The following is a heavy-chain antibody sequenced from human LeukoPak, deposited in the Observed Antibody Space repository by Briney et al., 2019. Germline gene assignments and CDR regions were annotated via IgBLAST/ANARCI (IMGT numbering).Heavy chain of an antibody. CDR1: GISFSNYS. D-gene: IGHD3-22*01. Sequence: GGSLRLSCAASGISFSNYSMNWVRQAPGKGLEWVSLISSSSRFIYYGDSVKGRFTISRDNAKKSLYLQMNSLRAEDTAVYYCAGNYDSSGYPLTTFDYWGQGTLVTVSS. V-gene: IGHV3-21*01. CDR3: AGNYDSSGYPLTTFDY. J-gene: IGHJ4*02. CDR2: ISSSSRFI.